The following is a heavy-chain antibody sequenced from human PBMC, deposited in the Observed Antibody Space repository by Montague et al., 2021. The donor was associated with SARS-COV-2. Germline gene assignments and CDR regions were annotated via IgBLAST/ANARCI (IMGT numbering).Heavy chain of an antibody. CDR1: GFTFSSYA. J-gene: IGHJ6*02. CDR3: ARDLGSYYGMDV. V-gene: IGHV3-30*04. CDR2: ISYDGSNK. Sequence: YRILSCSASGFTFSSYAMHWVRQAPGKGLEWVAVISYDGSNKYYADSVKGRFTISRDNSKNTLYLQMNSLRAEDTAVYYCARDLGSYYGMDVWGQGTTVTVSS.